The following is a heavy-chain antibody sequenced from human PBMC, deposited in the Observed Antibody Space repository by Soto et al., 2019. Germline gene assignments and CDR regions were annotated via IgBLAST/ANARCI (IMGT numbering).Heavy chain of an antibody. Sequence: HPGGSLRLSCAASGFTFSGSAMHWVRQASGKGLEWVGRIRSKANSYATAYAASVKGRFTISRDDSKNTAYLQMNSLKTEDTAVYYCTSGYSSGWYYFDYWGQGTLVTVSS. CDR2: IRSKANSYAT. V-gene: IGHV3-73*01. D-gene: IGHD6-19*01. CDR1: GFTFSGSA. J-gene: IGHJ4*02. CDR3: TSGYSSGWYYFDY.